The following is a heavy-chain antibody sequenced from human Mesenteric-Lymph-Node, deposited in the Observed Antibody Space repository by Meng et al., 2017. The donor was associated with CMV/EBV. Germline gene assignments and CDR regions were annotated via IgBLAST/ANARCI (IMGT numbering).Heavy chain of an antibody. V-gene: IGHV3-72*01. Sequence: GESLKISCAASGFTFSDRYMDWVRQAPGKGLEWVGRTRNKAKSYTTEYAASVKGRFTISRDDSKNSLYLQMNSLKVEDTAVYYCVTLTVGDCSGGSCYDLDYRGQGTLVTVSS. CDR2: TRNKAKSYTT. CDR3: VTLTVGDCSGGSCYDLDY. J-gene: IGHJ4*02. CDR1: GFTFSDRY. D-gene: IGHD2-15*01.